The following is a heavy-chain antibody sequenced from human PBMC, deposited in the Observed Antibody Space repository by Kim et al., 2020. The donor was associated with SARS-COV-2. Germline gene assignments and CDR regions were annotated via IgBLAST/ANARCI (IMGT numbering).Heavy chain of an antibody. Sequence: SVKVSCKASGGTFGTYPISWVRQAPGQGLEWMGGIIPFFDTTTYAPTFQGRVTLIADDSTSATYLELGCVKSGDTAVYFCASRFFDSSGNYHDFWGQGT. CDR1: GGTFGTYP. D-gene: IGHD3-22*01. J-gene: IGHJ4*02. CDR2: IIPFFDTT. V-gene: IGHV1-69*13. CDR3: ASRFFDSSGNYHDF.